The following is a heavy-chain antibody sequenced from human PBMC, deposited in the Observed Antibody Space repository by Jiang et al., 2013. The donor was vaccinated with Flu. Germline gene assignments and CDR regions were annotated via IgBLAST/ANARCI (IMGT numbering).Heavy chain of an antibody. V-gene: IGHV3-33*07. CDR3: ATLRGSSYDTYLMDS. Sequence: PGGSLRLSCEASGFGLQFIMQCTGSARLQARGWSGWHLYGMMERNKYYADSVKGRFTISRDNSKNTLYLQMNSLRPEDTALYYCATLRGSSYDTYLMDSWGQGTLVTVSS. CDR2: YGMMERNK. D-gene: IGHD3-16*01. CDR1: GFGLQFIM. J-gene: IGHJ1*01.